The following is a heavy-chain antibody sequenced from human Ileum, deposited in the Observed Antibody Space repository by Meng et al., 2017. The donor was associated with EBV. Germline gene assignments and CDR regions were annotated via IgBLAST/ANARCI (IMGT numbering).Heavy chain of an antibody. CDR2: VYHRGDT. CDR3: GRDQGRELINH. J-gene: IGHJ4*02. CDR1: GDSISSDIW. Sequence: QVALQESCPRLVKPSGTLHSTCNASGDSISSDIWWSWVRQPPGKGLEWIGEVYHRGDTNYNPSLKSRVDISVDKSKNQFYLSLFSVTAADTAVYYCGRDQGRELINHWGQGTLVTVSS. V-gene: IGHV4-4*02. D-gene: IGHD1-7*01.